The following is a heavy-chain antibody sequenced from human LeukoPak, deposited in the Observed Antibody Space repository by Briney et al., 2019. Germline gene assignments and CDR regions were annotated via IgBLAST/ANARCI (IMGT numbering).Heavy chain of an antibody. Sequence: SQTLSLTCTVSGGSFSSDDPYWSWIRQPPGKGLEWIGYIYYSGSTYYNPSLNSRLTISLDTSKNQFSLKLSSVTAADTAVYYCARNVGYCGGGSCYSSWYFDLWGRGTLVTVSS. CDR2: IYYSGST. V-gene: IGHV4-30-4*01. CDR3: ARNVGYCGGGSCYSSWYFDL. J-gene: IGHJ2*01. CDR1: GGSFSSDDPY. D-gene: IGHD2-15*01.